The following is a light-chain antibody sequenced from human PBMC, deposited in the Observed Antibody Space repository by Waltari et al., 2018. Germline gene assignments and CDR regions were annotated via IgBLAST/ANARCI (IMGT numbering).Light chain of an antibody. CDR1: SSNIGSNY. J-gene: IGLJ2*01. V-gene: IGLV1-47*01. CDR3: AAWDDSLSGPV. Sequence: QSVLTQPPSASGTPGQRVTISCSGSSSNIGSNYVYWYQQLPGPAPKLLIHRNNPRPSGVPARFSGSRSGPSASLAISALRSVDEADYYCAAWDDSLSGPVFGGGTKLTVL. CDR2: RNN.